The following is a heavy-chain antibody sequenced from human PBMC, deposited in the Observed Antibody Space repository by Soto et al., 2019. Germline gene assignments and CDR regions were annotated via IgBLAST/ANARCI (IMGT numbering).Heavy chain of an antibody. CDR1: GGTFSSYA. Sequence: SVKVSCKASGGTFSSYAISWVRQAPGQGLEWMGGIIPIFGTANYAQKFQGRVTITADESTSTAYMELSSLRSEDTAVYYCARAHEPTYYYDSSGYYYGYWGQGTLVTVSS. CDR3: ARAHEPTYYYDSSGYYYGY. V-gene: IGHV1-69*13. CDR2: IIPIFGTA. J-gene: IGHJ4*02. D-gene: IGHD3-22*01.